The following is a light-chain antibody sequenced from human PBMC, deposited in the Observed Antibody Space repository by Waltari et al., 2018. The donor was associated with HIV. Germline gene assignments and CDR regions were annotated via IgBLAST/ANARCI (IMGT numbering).Light chain of an antibody. CDR3: ATWDDNLGGWV. CDR2: CNN. J-gene: IGLJ3*02. CDR1: NSNIGNNY. V-gene: IGLV1-47*02. Sequence: QSVLTQPPSASATPGQRVTISCSGTNSNIGNNYVYWYQQLPRTAPKSLIYCNNYRPSGAPVRFSGSKSGTSAALAISSLRSEDEAVYYCATWDDNLGGWVFGGGTKLTVL.